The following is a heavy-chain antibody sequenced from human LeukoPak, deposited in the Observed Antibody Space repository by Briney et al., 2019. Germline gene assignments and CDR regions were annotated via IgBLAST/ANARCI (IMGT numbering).Heavy chain of an antibody. CDR1: GYSFTSYW. CDR2: IYPGDSDT. Sequence: GESLKISCKGSGYSFTSYWIGWVRQMPGKGLEWMGIIYPGDSDTRYSPSFQGQVTISADKSISTAYLQWSSLKASDTAVYYCARRYCTNGVCYSYFDYWGQGTLVTVSS. V-gene: IGHV5-51*01. D-gene: IGHD2-8*01. CDR3: ARRYCTNGVCYSYFDY. J-gene: IGHJ4*02.